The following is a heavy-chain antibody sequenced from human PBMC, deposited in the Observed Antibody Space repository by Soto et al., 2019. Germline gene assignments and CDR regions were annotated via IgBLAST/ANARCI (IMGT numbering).Heavy chain of an antibody. CDR3: ARSLVALYGHYGMGV. Sequence: QVQLVESGGGVVQPGRSLRLSCAASGFTFSSYGMHWVRQAPGKGLEWVAVIWYDGRNKYYADSVKGRVTISRDTSKNTLYLQMNSLRGGDTAVYYCARSLVALYGHYGMGVWGQGTTVTVSS. CDR2: IWYDGRNK. J-gene: IGHJ6*02. CDR1: GFTFSSYG. V-gene: IGHV3-33*01. D-gene: IGHD5-12*01.